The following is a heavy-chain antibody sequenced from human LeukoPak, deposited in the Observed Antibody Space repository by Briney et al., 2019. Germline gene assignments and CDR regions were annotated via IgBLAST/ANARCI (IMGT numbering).Heavy chain of an antibody. CDR1: GFTFSSYE. Sequence: GGSLRLSCAASGFTFSSYEMHWIRQAPGKGLEWVSYISSSSSYTNYADSVKGRFTISRDNAKNSLFLQLNSQSPEDTAVYYCARAYSTAWFDYWGQGALVTVSS. J-gene: IGHJ4*02. D-gene: IGHD6-13*01. V-gene: IGHV3-11*05. CDR2: ISSSSSYT. CDR3: ARAYSTAWFDY.